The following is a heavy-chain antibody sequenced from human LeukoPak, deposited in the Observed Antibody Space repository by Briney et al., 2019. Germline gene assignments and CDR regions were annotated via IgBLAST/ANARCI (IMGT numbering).Heavy chain of an antibody. CDR1: GFTFSSYG. CDR3: AKEGQYQLLYYYYYYMDV. Sequence: GGSLRLSCAASGFTFSSYGMHRVRQAPGKGLEWVAFIRYDGSNKYYADSVKGRFTISRDNSKNTLYLQMNSLRAEDTAVYYCAKEGQYQLLYYYYYYMDVWGKGTTVTVSS. J-gene: IGHJ6*03. D-gene: IGHD2-2*01. CDR2: IRYDGSNK. V-gene: IGHV3-30*02.